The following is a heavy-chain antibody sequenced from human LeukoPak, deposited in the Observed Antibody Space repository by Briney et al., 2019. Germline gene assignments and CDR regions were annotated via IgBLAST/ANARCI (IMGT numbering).Heavy chain of an antibody. J-gene: IGHJ6*03. CDR1: GFTFSSYS. Sequence: GGSLRLSCAASGFTFSSYSMNWVRQAPGKGLEWVSSISSSSSYIYYADSVKGRFTISRDNAKNSLYLQMNSLRAEDTAVYYCARPPTFTIFGVVTPRYMDVWGKGTTVTVSS. CDR3: ARPPTFTIFGVVTPRYMDV. CDR2: ISSSSSYI. V-gene: IGHV3-21*01. D-gene: IGHD3-3*01.